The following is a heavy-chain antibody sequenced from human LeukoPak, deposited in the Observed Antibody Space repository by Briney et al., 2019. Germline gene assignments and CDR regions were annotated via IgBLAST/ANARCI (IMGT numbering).Heavy chain of an antibody. D-gene: IGHD3-10*01. CDR3: AVSGSLVFV. J-gene: IGHJ4*02. Sequence: GGSLRLSCAASGFTFSSYAMHWVRQAPGKGLEWVAVISYDGSNKYYADSVKGRFTISRDNSKNTLYLQMNSLRAEDTAVYYCAVSGSLVFVWGQGTLVTVSS. V-gene: IGHV3-30-3*01. CDR1: GFTFSSYA. CDR2: ISYDGSNK.